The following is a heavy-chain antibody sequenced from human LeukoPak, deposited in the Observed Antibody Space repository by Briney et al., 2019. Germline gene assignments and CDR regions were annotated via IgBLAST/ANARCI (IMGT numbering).Heavy chain of an antibody. CDR2: INSDGSST. J-gene: IGHJ4*02. Sequence: GGSLRLFCAASGFTFSSYWMHWVRQAPGKGLVWVSRINSDGSSTSYADSVKGRFTISRDNAKNTLYLQMNSLRAEDTAVYYCARGYCSSNSCPKAYYFDYWGQGTLVTVSS. D-gene: IGHD2-2*01. CDR1: GFTFSSYW. V-gene: IGHV3-74*01. CDR3: ARGYCSSNSCPKAYYFDY.